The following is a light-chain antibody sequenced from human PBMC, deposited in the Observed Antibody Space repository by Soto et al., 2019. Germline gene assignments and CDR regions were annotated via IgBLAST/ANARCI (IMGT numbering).Light chain of an antibody. J-gene: IGKJ4*01. CDR3: QQYGSSPFT. V-gene: IGKV3-20*01. CDR2: GAS. CDR1: QSVSSSH. Sequence: GLRQTPSTLSFAPGERATLSCTASQSVSSSHLAWYQQKPGQAPRLLIYGASSRATGIPDRFSGSGSGTDFTLTISRLEPEDFAVYYCQQYGSSPFTFGGGTKVEI.